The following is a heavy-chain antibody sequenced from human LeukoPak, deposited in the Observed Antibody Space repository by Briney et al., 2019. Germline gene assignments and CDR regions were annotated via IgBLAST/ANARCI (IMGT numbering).Heavy chain of an antibody. CDR3: ATNGKYYGSGSHYFDYYYMDV. D-gene: IGHD3-10*01. CDR2: IIPIFGTA. Sequence: SVKVSCKASGYTFTSYGISWVRQAPGQGLEWMGGIIPIFGTANYAQKFQGRVTMTEDTSTDTAYMELSSLRSEDTAVYYCATNGKYYGSGSHYFDYYYMDVWGKGTTVTVSS. V-gene: IGHV1-69*06. J-gene: IGHJ6*03. CDR1: GYTFTSYG.